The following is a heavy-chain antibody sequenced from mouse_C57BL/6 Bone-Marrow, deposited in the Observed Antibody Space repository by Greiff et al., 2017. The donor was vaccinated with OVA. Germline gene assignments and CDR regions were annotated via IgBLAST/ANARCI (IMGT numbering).Heavy chain of an antibody. D-gene: IGHD1-1*01. CDR2: ISDGGSYT. CDR3: ARVYYYGTIDY. CDR1: GFTFSSYA. J-gene: IGHJ2*01. Sequence: EVHLVESGGGLVKPGGSLKLSCAASGFTFSSYAMSWVRQTPEKRLEWVATISDGGSYTYYPDNVKGRFTISRDNAKNNLYLQMSHLKSEDTAMYYCARVYYYGTIDYWGQGTTLTVSS. V-gene: IGHV5-4*01.